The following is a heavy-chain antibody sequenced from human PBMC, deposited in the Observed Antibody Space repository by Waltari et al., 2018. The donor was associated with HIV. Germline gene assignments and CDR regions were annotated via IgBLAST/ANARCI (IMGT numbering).Heavy chain of an antibody. CDR2: IRSKAYGGTT. Sequence: GKGLEWVGFIRSKAYGGTTEYAASVKGRFTISRDDSKSIAYLQMNSLKTEDTAVYYCTRDLNSRIAVAGTGDYYYGMDVWGQGTTVTVSS. V-gene: IGHV3-49*02. D-gene: IGHD6-19*01. J-gene: IGHJ6*02. CDR3: TRDLNSRIAVAGTGDYYYGMDV.